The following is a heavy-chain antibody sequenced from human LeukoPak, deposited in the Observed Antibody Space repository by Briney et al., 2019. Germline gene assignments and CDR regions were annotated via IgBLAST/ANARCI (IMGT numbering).Heavy chain of an antibody. CDR2: ISSSGSTI. CDR3: ARGGVGDSYGFAAFDI. D-gene: IGHD5-18*01. V-gene: IGHV3-48*03. J-gene: IGHJ3*02. Sequence: PGGSLRLSCAASGFTFSSYEMNWVRQAPGKGLEWVSYISSSGSTIYYADSVKGRFTISRDNAKNSLYLQMNSLRAEDTAVYYCARGGVGDSYGFAAFDIWGQGTMVTVSS. CDR1: GFTFSSYE.